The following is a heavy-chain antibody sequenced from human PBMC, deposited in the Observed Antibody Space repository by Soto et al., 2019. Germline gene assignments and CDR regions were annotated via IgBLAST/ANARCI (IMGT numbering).Heavy chain of an antibody. CDR1: GFSFSSYG. Sequence: QVQLVESGGGVVQPGRSLRLSCSASGFSFSSYGMYWVRQAPGRGLEWVAVIWYDGTNRHYADSVKGRFTISRDNSEDMLYLQMNSLRVEDTAVYYCARDINYYGSGSSAIDYWGQGTLVTVSS. CDR3: ARDINYYGSGSSAIDY. D-gene: IGHD3-10*01. CDR2: IWYDGTNR. V-gene: IGHV3-33*01. J-gene: IGHJ4*02.